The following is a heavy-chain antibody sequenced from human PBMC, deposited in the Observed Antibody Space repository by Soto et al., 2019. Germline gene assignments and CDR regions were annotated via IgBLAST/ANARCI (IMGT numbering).Heavy chain of an antibody. CDR1: GFTFSNYA. J-gene: IGHJ4*02. CDR2: ISYDGTNK. CDR3: ASHIVGFEY. V-gene: IGHV3-30-3*01. Sequence: QVQLVESGGGVVQPGRSLRLSCVASGFTFSNYAIHWVRQAPGKGLEWVAVISYDGTNKYYADSVKGRFTISRDNSKNALYLHMNSLRAEDAAVYYCASHIVGFEYWGQGTLVAVSS. D-gene: IGHD2-15*01.